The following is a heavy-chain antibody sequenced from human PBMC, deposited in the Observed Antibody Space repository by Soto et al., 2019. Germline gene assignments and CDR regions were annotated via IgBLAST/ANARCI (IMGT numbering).Heavy chain of an antibody. J-gene: IGHJ4*02. Sequence: QVQLQESGPGLVKPSETLSLTCTVSGGSISRSYWSWIRQPPGKGLEWSAYIFDTGTANYDPSLRSRVAISVDTSKTLFSLSLNSVTAADTAVYFCARHRGYSGYECLDHWGQGAEVTVSS. CDR3: ARHRGYSGYECLDH. CDR2: IFDTGTA. D-gene: IGHD5-12*01. V-gene: IGHV4-59*08. CDR1: GGSISRSY.